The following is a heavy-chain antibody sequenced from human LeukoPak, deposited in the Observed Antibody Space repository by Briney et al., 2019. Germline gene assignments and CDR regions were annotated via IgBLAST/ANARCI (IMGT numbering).Heavy chain of an antibody. J-gene: IGHJ3*02. V-gene: IGHV4-39*07. CDR2: IFYSGST. CDR1: GGSISTSNYY. Sequence: SETLSLTCTVSGGSISTSNYYWGWIRQPPGKGLEWIGNIFYSGSTYYSPSLKSRVTISLDTSRNQFSLKLSSVTAADTAVYYCASDRIEVDAFDIWGQGTMVTVSS. D-gene: IGHD2-15*01. CDR3: ASDRIEVDAFDI.